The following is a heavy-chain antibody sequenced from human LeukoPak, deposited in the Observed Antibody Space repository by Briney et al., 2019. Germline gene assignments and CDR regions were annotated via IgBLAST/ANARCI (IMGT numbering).Heavy chain of an antibody. V-gene: IGHV5-51*01. CDR2: IYPGDSDT. Sequence: GEALKISWKGSGYSFTSYWIGWVRQMPGKGLEWMGIIYPGDSDTRYSPSFQGQVTISADKSISTAYLQWRSLKASDAAMYYCARGFYGGYYYYYYMDVWGKGTTVTVSS. CDR3: ARGFYGGYYYYYYMDV. CDR1: GYSFTSYW. J-gene: IGHJ6*03. D-gene: IGHD4/OR15-4a*01.